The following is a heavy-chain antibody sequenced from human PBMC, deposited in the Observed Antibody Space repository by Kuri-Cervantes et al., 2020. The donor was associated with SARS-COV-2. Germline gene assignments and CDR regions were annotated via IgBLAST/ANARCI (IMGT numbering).Heavy chain of an antibody. V-gene: IGHV3-21*01. CDR2: ISSSSSYI. D-gene: IGHD3-3*01. Sequence: GESLKISRAASGFTFSSYSMNWVRQAPGKGLEWVSSISSSSSYIYYADSVKGRFTISRDNAKNSLYLQMNSLRAEDTAVYYCARASFAFWSGYYTGYYYDFWGQGALVTVSS. J-gene: IGHJ4*02. CDR3: ARASFAFWSGYYTGYYYDF. CDR1: GFTFSSYS.